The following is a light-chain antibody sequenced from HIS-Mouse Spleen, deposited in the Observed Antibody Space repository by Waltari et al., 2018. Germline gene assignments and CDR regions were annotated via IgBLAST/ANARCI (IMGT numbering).Light chain of an antibody. CDR2: RNN. Sequence: QSVLTQPPSVSGTPGQRVTISCSGSSSNIGSNYVYWYQQLPGTAPKLLIYRNNPRPSGVPDRFSGSKSGTSASLAISGLRSEDEADYYCAAWDDSLSGHVVFGGGTKLTVL. V-gene: IGLV1-47*01. CDR3: AAWDDSLSGHVV. J-gene: IGLJ2*01. CDR1: SSNIGSNY.